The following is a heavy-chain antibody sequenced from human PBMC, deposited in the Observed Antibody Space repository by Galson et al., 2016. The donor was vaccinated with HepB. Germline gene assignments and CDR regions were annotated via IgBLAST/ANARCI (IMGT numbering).Heavy chain of an antibody. CDR3: AKGYGLWDY. D-gene: IGHD5-18*01. V-gene: IGHV3-72*01. J-gene: IGHJ4*02. CDR1: GFTFSDYY. Sequence: SLRLSCAASGFTFSDYYTDWVRQAPGKGLEWVGLIRNKANSYTTEYAASVTGRFTISRDDPENSLYLQMNSLRAEDTAVYYCAKGYGLWDYWGQGTLVTVSS. CDR2: IRNKANSYTT.